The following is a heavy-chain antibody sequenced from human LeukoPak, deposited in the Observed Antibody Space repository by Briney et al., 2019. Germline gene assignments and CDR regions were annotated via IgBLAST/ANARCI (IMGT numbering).Heavy chain of an antibody. J-gene: IGHJ4*02. CDR2: IRQDGGDK. CDR1: GFTFSNFW. Sequence: GGSLRLSCAASGFTFSNFWMTWVRQAPGKGPEWLATIRQDGGDKWYVDSVRGRFTISRDNAKNSLYLQMNSLRAEDTAVYYCARYFDNTGYSWRRFDYWGQGALVTVSS. CDR3: ARYFDNTGYSWRRFDY. V-gene: IGHV3-7*01. D-gene: IGHD3-22*01.